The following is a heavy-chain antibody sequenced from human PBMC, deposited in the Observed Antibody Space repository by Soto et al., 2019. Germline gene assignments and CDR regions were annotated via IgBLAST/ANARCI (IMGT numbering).Heavy chain of an antibody. CDR1: GYTFTGYY. V-gene: IGHV1-2*02. D-gene: IGHD2-15*01. CDR3: ARGRERYCRGGSCYVLGYWFDP. J-gene: IGHJ5*02. Sequence: GASVKVSCKASGYTFTGYYMHWVRQAPGQGLEWMGWINPNSGGTNYAQKFQGRVTMTRDTSISTAYMELSRLRSDDTGVYYCARGRERYCRGGSCYVLGYWFDPWGRGSLVTVAS. CDR2: INPNSGGT.